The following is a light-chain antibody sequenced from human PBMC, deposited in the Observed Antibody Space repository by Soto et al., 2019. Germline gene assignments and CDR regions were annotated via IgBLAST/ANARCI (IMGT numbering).Light chain of an antibody. CDR3: LQDYDYPWT. CDR1: HGIRSD. CDR2: AAS. Sequence: AIEMTQSPSSLSASVGDRVTITCRASHGIRSDLGWYQQKPGQAPELLIYAASSLQSGVPSSFSGSVSVTDFPLTISGLQPEDFATYYCLQDYDYPWTFGQGTKVDIK. V-gene: IGKV1-6*01. J-gene: IGKJ1*01.